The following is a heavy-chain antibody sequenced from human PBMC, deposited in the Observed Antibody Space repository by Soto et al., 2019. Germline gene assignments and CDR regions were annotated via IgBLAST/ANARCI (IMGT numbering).Heavy chain of an antibody. CDR2: ISWDGGST. D-gene: IGHD3-22*01. J-gene: IGHJ3*02. Sequence: GGSLRLSCAASGFTFDDYTMHWVRQAPGKGLEWVSLISWDGGSTYYADSVKGRFTISRDNSKNSLYLQMNSLRTEDTALYYCAKDMAYYDSSGSAFAFDIWGQGTMVTVSS. CDR3: AKDMAYYDSSGSAFAFDI. V-gene: IGHV3-43*01. CDR1: GFTFDDYT.